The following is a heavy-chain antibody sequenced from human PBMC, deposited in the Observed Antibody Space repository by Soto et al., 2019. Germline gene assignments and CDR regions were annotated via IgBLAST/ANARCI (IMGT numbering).Heavy chain of an antibody. CDR2: ISSSSSYI. J-gene: IGHJ3*02. CDR1: GFTFSSYS. Sequence: EVQLVESGGGLVKPGGSLRLSCAASGFTFSSYSMNWVRQAPGKGLEWVSSISSSSSYIYYADSVKGRFTISRDNAKNSLYLQMNSLRAEDTAVYYCAREPPQLVRAFDIWGQGTMVTVSS. CDR3: AREPPQLVRAFDI. D-gene: IGHD6-13*01. V-gene: IGHV3-21*01.